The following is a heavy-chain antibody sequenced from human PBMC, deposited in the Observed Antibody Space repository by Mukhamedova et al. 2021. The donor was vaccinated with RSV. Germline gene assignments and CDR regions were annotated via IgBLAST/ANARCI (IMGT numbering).Heavy chain of an antibody. J-gene: IGHJ4*02. V-gene: IGHV3-7*01. D-gene: IGHD3-22*01. CDR2: GSEK. CDR3: EAGAGYLIDY. Sequence: GSEKHYVESVNGRFTISRDNAKNSLYLQMNSVRDDDTAVYYCEAGAGYLIDYWGQGTLVTVSS.